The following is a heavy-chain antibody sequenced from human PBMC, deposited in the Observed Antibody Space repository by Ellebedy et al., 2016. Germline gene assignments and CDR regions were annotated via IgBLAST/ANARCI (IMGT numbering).Heavy chain of an antibody. J-gene: IGHJ5*02. V-gene: IGHV3-53*01. CDR3: ARDRTMAKPNWFDP. Sequence: GGSLRLSCAASGFTVSSNYMSWVRQAPGKGLEWVSVIYSGGSTYYADSVKGRFTISTDNAKNSLYLQMNSLRAEDTAVYYRARDRTMAKPNWFDPWGQGTLVTVSS. CDR1: GFTVSSNY. D-gene: IGHD4/OR15-4a*01. CDR2: IYSGGST.